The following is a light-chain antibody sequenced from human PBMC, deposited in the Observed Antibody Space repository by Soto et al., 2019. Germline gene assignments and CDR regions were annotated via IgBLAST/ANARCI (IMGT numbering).Light chain of an antibody. CDR1: QIIAGS. CDR3: QQHSNRST. Sequence: EFVLTQSPATLSLSPGERAILSCRASQIIAGSLAWYQQKPGQAPRLLIYDISTRASAIPARFSGSGSGTDFTLTVSSLEPEDFALYYCQQHSNRSTCGQGTRLDIK. J-gene: IGKJ5*01. V-gene: IGKV3-11*01. CDR2: DIS.